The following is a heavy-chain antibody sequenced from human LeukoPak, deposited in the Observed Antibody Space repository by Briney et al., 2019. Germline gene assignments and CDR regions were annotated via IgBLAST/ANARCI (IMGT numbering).Heavy chain of an antibody. CDR3: ARDSKSYGVDY. CDR1: GYSFTTHG. D-gene: IGHD4-17*01. CDR2: ISAYNGNT. Sequence: GASVKVSCKASGYSFTTHGISWVRQAPGQGLEWMGWISAYNGNTNYAQKLQGRVTMTTDTSTSTAYMELRSLRSDDTAVYYCARDSKSYGVDYWGQGTLVTVSS. V-gene: IGHV1-18*01. J-gene: IGHJ4*02.